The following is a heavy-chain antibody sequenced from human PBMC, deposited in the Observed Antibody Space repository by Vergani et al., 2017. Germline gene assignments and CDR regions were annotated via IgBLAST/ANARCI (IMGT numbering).Heavy chain of an antibody. Sequence: QVQLVQSGAEVKKPGSSVKVSCKASGGTFSSYAISWVRQAPGQGLEWMGRIIPILGIANYAQKFQGRVTITADKSTSTAYMVLSSLRSEDTAVYYCARDPGTRKLNDYYYGMDVWGQGTTVTVSS. V-gene: IGHV1-69*04. J-gene: IGHJ6*02. CDR1: GGTFSSYA. CDR2: IIPILGIA. D-gene: IGHD6-13*01. CDR3: ARDPGTRKLNDYYYGMDV.